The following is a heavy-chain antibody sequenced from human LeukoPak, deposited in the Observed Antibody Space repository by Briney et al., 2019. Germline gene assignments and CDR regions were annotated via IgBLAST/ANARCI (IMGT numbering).Heavy chain of an antibody. J-gene: IGHJ4*02. V-gene: IGHV3-48*03. CDR3: VRGELLNYFVY. Sequence: GGSLRLSCAASGFTFSSYEMSRVRQAPGKGLEWVSYISSRDTTEKYADSVKGRFTISRDNARTSLYLQMNSLRVDDTAVYYCVRGELLNYFVYWGQGTLVTVSS. CDR1: GFTFSSYE. CDR2: ISSRDTTE. D-gene: IGHD1-26*01.